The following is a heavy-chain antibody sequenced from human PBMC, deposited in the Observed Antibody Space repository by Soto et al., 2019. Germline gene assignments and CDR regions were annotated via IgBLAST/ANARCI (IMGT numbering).Heavy chain of an antibody. CDR2: IIPIFGTA. V-gene: IGHV1-69*06. CDR3: ERVHYRPGGSCYYFDH. CDR1: GGTFSSYA. J-gene: IGHJ4*02. Sequence: SVKVSCKASGGTFSSYAISWVRQAPGQGLEWMGGIIPIFGTANYARKFQGRVTITADKSTSTAYMELSSLRSEDTAVYYCERVHYRPGGSCYYFDHWGQGTLVTVSS. D-gene: IGHD2-15*01.